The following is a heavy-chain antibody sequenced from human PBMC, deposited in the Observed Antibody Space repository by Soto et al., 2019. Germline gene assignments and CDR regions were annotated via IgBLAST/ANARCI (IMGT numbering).Heavy chain of an antibody. CDR1: GFPFSTSN. V-gene: IGHV3-21*01. CDR3: ARGVLPISSTSWFDP. D-gene: IGHD3-16*01. J-gene: IGHJ5*02. Sequence: EVQLVESGGGLVNPGGSLRLSCVVSGFPFSTSNMIWVRQAPGKGLEWVSFISRSSTYIYYADSVKGRFTISRDDAENSLFLQMNSLRAEDTAVYYCARGVLPISSTSWFDPWGQGTLVTVSS. CDR2: ISRSSTYI.